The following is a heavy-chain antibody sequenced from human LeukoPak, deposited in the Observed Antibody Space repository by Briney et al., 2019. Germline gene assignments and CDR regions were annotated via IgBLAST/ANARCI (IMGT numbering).Heavy chain of an antibody. J-gene: IGHJ3*02. Sequence: ASVKVSCKASGYTFTGYYMHWVRQAPGQGLEWMGRISPNSGGTNYAQKFQGRVTMTRDTSISTAYMELSRLRSDDTAVYYCARDYRFGYQLRYYAFDIWGQGTMVTASS. CDR2: ISPNSGGT. CDR1: GYTFTGYY. V-gene: IGHV1-2*06. CDR3: ARDYRFGYQLRYYAFDI. D-gene: IGHD2-2*01.